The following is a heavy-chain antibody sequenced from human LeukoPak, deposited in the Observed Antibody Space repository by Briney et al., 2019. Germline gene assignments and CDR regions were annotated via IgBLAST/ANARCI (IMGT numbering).Heavy chain of an antibody. J-gene: IGHJ4*02. CDR1: GGSISSYY. V-gene: IGHV4-59*01. D-gene: IGHD6-19*01. Sequence: PSETLSLTCTVSGGSISSYYWSWIRQPPGKGLEWIEYIYYSGGTNYNPSLKSRVTISVDTSKNQFSLKLSSVTAADTAVYYCARYSSGWLFFDYWGQGTLVTVSS. CDR2: IYYSGGT. CDR3: ARYSSGWLFFDY.